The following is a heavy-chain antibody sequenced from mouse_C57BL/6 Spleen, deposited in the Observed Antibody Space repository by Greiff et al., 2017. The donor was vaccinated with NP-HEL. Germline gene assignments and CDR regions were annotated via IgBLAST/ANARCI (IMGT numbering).Heavy chain of an antibody. D-gene: IGHD2-4*01. V-gene: IGHV1-50*01. CDR2: IDPSDSYT. J-gene: IGHJ3*01. CDR3: ARAAYYDYDKGAGVAY. CDR1: GYTFTSYW. Sequence: QVQLQQPGAELVKPGASVKLSCKASGYTFTSYWMQWVKQRPGQGLEWIGEIDPSDSYTNYNQKFKGKATLTVDTSSSTAYMQLSSLTSEDSASYYWARAAYYDYDKGAGVAYWGQGTLVTVSA.